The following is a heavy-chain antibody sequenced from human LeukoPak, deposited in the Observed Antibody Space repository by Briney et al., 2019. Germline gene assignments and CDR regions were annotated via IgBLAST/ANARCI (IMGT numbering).Heavy chain of an antibody. V-gene: IGHV3-23*01. J-gene: IGHJ3*02. D-gene: IGHD3-10*01. CDR3: ATYPYYYGSGSYTANAFDI. CDR1: GFTFSSYA. Sequence: GGSLRLSCAASGFTFSSYAMSWVRQAPGKGLEWVSAISGSGGSTYYADSVKGRFTISRDNSKNTLYLQMNSLRAEDTAVYYCATYPYYYGSGSYTANAFDIWGQGTMVTVSS. CDR2: ISGSGGST.